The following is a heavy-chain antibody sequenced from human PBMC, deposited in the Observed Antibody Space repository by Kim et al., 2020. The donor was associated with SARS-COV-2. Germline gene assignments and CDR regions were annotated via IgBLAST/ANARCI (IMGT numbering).Heavy chain of an antibody. CDR2: IWYDGSNK. CDR1: GFTFSSYG. Sequence: GGSLRLSCAASGFTFSSYGMHWVRQAPGKGLEWVAVIWYDGSNKYYADSVKGRFTISRDNSKNTLYLQMNSLRAEDTAVYYCARDTKERITIFVWPPARGGMAVWGQGTTVTVSS. CDR3: ARDTKERITIFVWPPARGGMAV. V-gene: IGHV3-33*01. D-gene: IGHD3-3*01. J-gene: IGHJ6*02.